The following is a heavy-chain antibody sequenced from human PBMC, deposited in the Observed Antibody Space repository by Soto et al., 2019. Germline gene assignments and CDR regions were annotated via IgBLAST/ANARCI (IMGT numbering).Heavy chain of an antibody. CDR1: GGSISSYY. CDR2: IYYSGST. V-gene: IGHV4-59*01. Sequence: QVQLQESGPGLVKPSETLSLTCTVSGGSISSYYWSWIRQPPGKGLEWIGYIYYSGSTNYTPSLKSRVTISVDTSKNQFSLKLSSVTAADTAVYYCARDYPYYDFWSGYQNYYYYGMDVWGQGTTVTVSS. J-gene: IGHJ6*02. CDR3: ARDYPYYDFWSGYQNYYYYGMDV. D-gene: IGHD3-3*01.